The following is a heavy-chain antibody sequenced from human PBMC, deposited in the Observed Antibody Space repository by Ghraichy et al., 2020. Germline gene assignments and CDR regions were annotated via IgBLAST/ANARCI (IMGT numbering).Heavy chain of an antibody. CDR1: GYTFTSYG. D-gene: IGHD1-1*01. J-gene: IGHJ5*02. CDR3: ARMDKGVEATRADWFDP. V-gene: IGHV1-8*01. Sequence: ASVKVSCKASGYTFTSYGINWVRQAPGQGLEWMGWMSPNNGNTGYAQKFQGGISLTRDTSISTAYMELSSLRPDDTAVYYCARMDKGVEATRADWFDPWGQGTQVTVSS. CDR2: MSPNNGNT.